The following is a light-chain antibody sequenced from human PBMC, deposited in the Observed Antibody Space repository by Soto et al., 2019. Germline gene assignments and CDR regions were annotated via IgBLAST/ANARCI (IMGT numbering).Light chain of an antibody. CDR3: QSYDISLSGVV. CDR1: SSNIGAGYN. Sequence: QSVLTQPPSVSGAPGQRVTISCTGSSSNIGAGYNVHWYQHLPGTAPKVLIYGNRHRPSGVPDRFSGSKSGTSASLAITGLQADDEAGYYCQSYDISLSGVVFGGGTKLTVL. V-gene: IGLV1-40*01. J-gene: IGLJ2*01. CDR2: GNR.